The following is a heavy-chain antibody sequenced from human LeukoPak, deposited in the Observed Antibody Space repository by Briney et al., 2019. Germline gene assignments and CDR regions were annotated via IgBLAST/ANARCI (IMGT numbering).Heavy chain of an antibody. V-gene: IGHV3-23*01. D-gene: IGHD3-22*01. Sequence: PGGSLRLSCAASGFTFSSYWMSWVRQAPGKGLEWVSVISGSGDSTYYADSVEGRFTISRDNSKNTLYLQMNSLRAEDTAVHYCATRVDYYDSSGYPPDYWGQGTLVTVSS. J-gene: IGHJ4*02. CDR3: ATRVDYYDSSGYPPDY. CDR1: GFTFSSYW. CDR2: ISGSGDST.